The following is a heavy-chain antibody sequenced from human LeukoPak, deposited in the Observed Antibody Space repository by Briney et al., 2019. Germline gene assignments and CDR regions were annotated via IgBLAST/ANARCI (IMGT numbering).Heavy chain of an antibody. V-gene: IGHV3-7*01. D-gene: IGHD2-2*02. Sequence: GGSLRLSCAASRFTVSSNYMNWVRQAPGKGLEWVANIKQDGSEKYYVDSVKGRFTISRDNAKNSLYLQMNSLRAEDTAVYYCAREQYQLLYGRVYWGQGTLVTVSS. CDR2: IKQDGSEK. J-gene: IGHJ4*02. CDR3: AREQYQLLYGRVY. CDR1: RFTVSSNY.